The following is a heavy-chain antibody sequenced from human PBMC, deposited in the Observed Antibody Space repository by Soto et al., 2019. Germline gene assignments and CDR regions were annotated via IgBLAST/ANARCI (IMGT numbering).Heavy chain of an antibody. CDR2: IYYSGST. D-gene: IGHD2-15*01. CDR3: ARDTRGVDAKEGVNWFDP. J-gene: IGHJ5*02. CDR1: GGSISSGDYY. Sequence: PSETLSLTCTVSGGSISSGDYYWSWIRQPPGKGLEWIGYIYYSGSTYYNPSLKSRVTISVDTSKNQFSLKLSSVTAADTAVYYCARDTRGVDAKEGVNWFDPWGQGTLVTVSS. V-gene: IGHV4-30-4*01.